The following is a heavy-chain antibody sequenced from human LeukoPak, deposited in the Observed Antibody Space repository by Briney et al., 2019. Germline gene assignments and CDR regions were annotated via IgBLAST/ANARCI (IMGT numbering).Heavy chain of an antibody. CDR3: TTSPVGATKLGY. D-gene: IGHD1-26*01. J-gene: IGHJ4*02. Sequence: GGSLRLSCAASGFTFSSYAMGWVRQAPGKGLEWVGRIKSKTDGGTTDYAAPVKGRFTISRDDSKNTLYLQMNSLKTEDTAVYYCTTSPVGATKLGYWGQGTLVTVSS. CDR1: GFTFSSYA. CDR2: IKSKTDGGTT. V-gene: IGHV3-15*01.